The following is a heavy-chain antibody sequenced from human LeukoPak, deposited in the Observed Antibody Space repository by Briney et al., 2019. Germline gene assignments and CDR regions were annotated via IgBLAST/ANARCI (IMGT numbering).Heavy chain of an antibody. J-gene: IGHJ6*03. D-gene: IGHD3-10*01. CDR3: ARVLRGSGMVYYYMDV. CDR2: ISSSSSTI. CDR1: GFTFSSYS. V-gene: IGHV3-48*01. Sequence: GGSLRRSCAASGFTFSSYSMNWVRQGPGKGLVWVSYISSSSSTIYYADSVKGRFTISRDNAKNSLYLQMNSLRAEDTAVYYCARVLRGSGMVYYYMDVWGKGTTVTVSS.